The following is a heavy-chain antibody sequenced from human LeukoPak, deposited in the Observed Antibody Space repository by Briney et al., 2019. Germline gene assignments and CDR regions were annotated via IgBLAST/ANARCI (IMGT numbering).Heavy chain of an antibody. V-gene: IGHV4-39*06. CDR2: IYYSGST. Sequence: SETLSLTCTVSGGSISSSSYYWGWIRQPPGKGLEWIANIYYSGSTYFNPSLKSRVTISIDTSKNQFTLKLSSVTAADTAVYYCARGDYYGSGSYSSNWFDPWGQGTLVTVSS. CDR1: GGSISSSSYY. CDR3: ARGDYYGSGSYSSNWFDP. D-gene: IGHD3-10*01. J-gene: IGHJ5*02.